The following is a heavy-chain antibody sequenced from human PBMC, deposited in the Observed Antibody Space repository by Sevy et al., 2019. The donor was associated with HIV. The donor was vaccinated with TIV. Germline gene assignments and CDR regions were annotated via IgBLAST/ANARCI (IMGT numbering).Heavy chain of an antibody. CDR1: GYTLTQLS. J-gene: IGHJ4*02. CDR2: FDPEDGKT. Sequence: ATVKVSCKVSGYTLTQLSMHWVRQAPGKGLEWMGSFDPEDGKTVHAQKFQDRVTMTEDTSTDIAYMELSSLRSEDTSMYYCATTKDYHDSSGSPFDYWGQGTQVTVSS. V-gene: IGHV1-24*01. CDR3: ATTKDYHDSSGSPFDY. D-gene: IGHD3-22*01.